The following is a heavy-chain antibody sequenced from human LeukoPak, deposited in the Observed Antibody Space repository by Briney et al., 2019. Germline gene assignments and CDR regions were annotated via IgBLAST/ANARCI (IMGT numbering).Heavy chain of an antibody. D-gene: IGHD3-10*01. Sequence: GASLRLSCAASGFTFNNYAMNWVRQAPGKGLVWVSRINSDGSSTSYADSVKGRFTISRDNAKNTLYLQMNSLRAEDTAVYYCARAYGSGSYRFDPWGQGTLVTVSS. CDR2: INSDGSST. J-gene: IGHJ5*02. CDR3: ARAYGSGSYRFDP. CDR1: GFTFNNYA. V-gene: IGHV3-74*01.